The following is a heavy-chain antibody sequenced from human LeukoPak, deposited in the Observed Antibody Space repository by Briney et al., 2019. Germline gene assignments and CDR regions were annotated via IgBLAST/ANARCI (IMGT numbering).Heavy chain of an antibody. D-gene: IGHD2-8*01. V-gene: IGHV3-74*01. J-gene: IGHJ3*02. CDR3: ARVQGHPPNGLDI. CDR2: INSDGSST. CDR1: GFTFSGYW. Sequence: GGSLRLSCAASGFTFSGYWMHWVRQAPGKGLVWVSRINSDGSSTSYADSVKGRFTISRDNAKNTLYLQMNSLRADDTAVYYCARVQGHPPNGLDIWGQGTMVTVSS.